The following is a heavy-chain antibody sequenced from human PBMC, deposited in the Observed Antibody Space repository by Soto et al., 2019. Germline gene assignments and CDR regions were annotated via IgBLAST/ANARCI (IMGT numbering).Heavy chain of an antibody. CDR2: INWNSGDI. D-gene: IGHD6-25*01. CDR1: GFTFDDFA. CDR3: AKDYAGSYYYIDV. J-gene: IGHJ6*03. V-gene: IGHV3-9*01. Sequence: EVQLVESGGGLVQPGRSLRLSCAASGFTFDDFAMHWVRQAPGKGLEWVSGINWNSGDINYADSVKGRFTISRDNAKNSLYLQMNSLRAEDTALYYCAKDYAGSYYYIDVWGKGTTVTVSS.